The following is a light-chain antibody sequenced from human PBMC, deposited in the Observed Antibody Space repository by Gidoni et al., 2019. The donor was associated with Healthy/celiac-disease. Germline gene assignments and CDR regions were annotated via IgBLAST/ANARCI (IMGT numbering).Light chain of an antibody. Sequence: DIQMTKYPSSLSASVGDRVTITCRASQSISSYLDWYQQKPGKAPKLLNYASSRLQSVVTSRFRGSGSGTYFTLTISSLPPDDFATYYCQPSYSTPLTFGQGTRVEIK. V-gene: IGKV1-39*01. J-gene: IGKJ1*01. CDR2: ASS. CDR3: QPSYSTPLT. CDR1: QSISSY.